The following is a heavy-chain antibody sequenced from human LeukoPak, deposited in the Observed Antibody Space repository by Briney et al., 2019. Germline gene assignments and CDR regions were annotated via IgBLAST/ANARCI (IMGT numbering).Heavy chain of an antibody. V-gene: IGHV3-23*01. J-gene: IGHJ4*02. CDR2: ISGSGGTT. CDR1: GFTFSYNG. D-gene: IGHD3-10*01. CDR3: AKDSYALITMVRGVIDY. Sequence: GGTLRLSCAASGFTFSYNGMSWVRQAPGKGLEWVSAISGSGGTTYYADSVKGRFTISRDNSKNTLYLQMNSLRAEDTAVYYCAKDSYALITMVRGVIDYWGQGTLVTVSS.